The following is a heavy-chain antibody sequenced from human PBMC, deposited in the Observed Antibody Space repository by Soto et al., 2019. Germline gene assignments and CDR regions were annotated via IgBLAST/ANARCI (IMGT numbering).Heavy chain of an antibody. V-gene: IGHV3-21*01. CDR3: SRGIAARTPPDN. Sequence: NPGGSLRLSCAASGFTFSSYTMNWVRQAPGKGLEWVSSISSSSSYIYYADSLKGRFTISRDNAKNSVYLQMNSLRAEDTAVYYCSRGIAARTPPDNWGQGALVTV. D-gene: IGHD6-6*01. CDR1: GFTFSSYT. J-gene: IGHJ4*02. CDR2: ISSSSSYI.